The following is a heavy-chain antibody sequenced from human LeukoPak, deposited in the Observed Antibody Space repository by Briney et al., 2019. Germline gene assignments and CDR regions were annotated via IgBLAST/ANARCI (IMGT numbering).Heavy chain of an antibody. CDR2: IGSDGRTD. J-gene: IGHJ5*01. CDR3: TREGMGTSFSAWFDP. Sequence: PGGSLRLSCAASGFTSSNYGMHWVRQAPGKGLGWVAVIGSDGRTDYYADPVKGRFTISRDSSKNMMYLQMNSLRTEDTAVYCCTREGMGTSFSAWFDPWGQGTLVTVSS. D-gene: IGHD1-7*01. V-gene: IGHV3-30*03. CDR1: GFTSSNYG.